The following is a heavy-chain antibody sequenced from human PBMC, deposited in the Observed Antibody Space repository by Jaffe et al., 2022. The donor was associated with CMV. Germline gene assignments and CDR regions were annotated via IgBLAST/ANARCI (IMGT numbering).Heavy chain of an antibody. D-gene: IGHD6-13*01. Sequence: EVQLVETGGGLIQPGGSLRLSCAASGFTVSSNYMSWVRQAPGKGLEWVSVIYSGGSTYYADSVKGRFTISRDNSKNTLYLQMNSLRAEDTAVYYCAVHPGRQQLVLDYWGQGTLVTVSS. J-gene: IGHJ4*02. V-gene: IGHV3-53*02. CDR1: GFTVSSNY. CDR2: IYSGGST. CDR3: AVHPGRQQLVLDY.